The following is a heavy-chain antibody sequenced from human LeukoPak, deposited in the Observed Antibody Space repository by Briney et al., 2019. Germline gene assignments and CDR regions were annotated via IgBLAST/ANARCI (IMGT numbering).Heavy chain of an antibody. CDR2: ITVYNGNT. CDR1: GYTFSSYG. D-gene: IGHD7-27*01. CDR3: ARYNWGSNYYYYMDV. V-gene: IGHV1-18*01. Sequence: ASVKVSCKASGYTFSSYGISWVRQAPGQGLEWMGWITVYNGNTDYAQKFQGRVTITTDESTSTAYMELSSLRSEDTAVYYCARYNWGSNYYYYMDVWGKGTTVTVSS. J-gene: IGHJ6*03.